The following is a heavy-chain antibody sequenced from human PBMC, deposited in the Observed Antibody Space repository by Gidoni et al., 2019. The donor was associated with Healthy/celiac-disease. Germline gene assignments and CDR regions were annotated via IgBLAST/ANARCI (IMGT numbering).Heavy chain of an antibody. D-gene: IGHD3-10*01. CDR1: GGTFSSYA. Sequence: QVQLVQSGAEVKNPGSSVKVSCKASGGTFSSYATRRVRQAPGQGLAWMGGIIPIFGTANYAQKFQCRVTITADESTSTAYMELSSLRSEDTAVYYCARDRYYYGSGSRAHNWFDPWGQGTLVTVSS. CDR2: IIPIFGTA. J-gene: IGHJ5*02. CDR3: ARDRYYYGSGSRAHNWFDP. V-gene: IGHV1-69*01.